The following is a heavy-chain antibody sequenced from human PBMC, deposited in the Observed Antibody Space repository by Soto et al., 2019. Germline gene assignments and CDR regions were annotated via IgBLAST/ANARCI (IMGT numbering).Heavy chain of an antibody. J-gene: IGHJ5*02. CDR3: ARDRVGSISNWFDP. CDR1: GFTFSSYA. CDR2: ISYDGSNK. D-gene: IGHD1-26*01. V-gene: IGHV3-30-3*01. Sequence: GGSLRLFCAASGFTFSSYAMHWVRQAPGKGLEWVAVISYDGSNKYYADSVKGRFTISRDNSKDTLYLQMNSLRAEDTAVYYCARDRVGSISNWFDPWGQGTLVTVSS.